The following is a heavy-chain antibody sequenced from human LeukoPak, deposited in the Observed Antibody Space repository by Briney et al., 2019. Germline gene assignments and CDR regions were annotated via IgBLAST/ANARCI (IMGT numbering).Heavy chain of an antibody. CDR2: IYYSGST. CDR1: GGSISRDGYY. V-gene: IGHV4-31*03. J-gene: IGHJ6*02. CDR3: ARDSRYCNSISCYGRPGYYGLDV. D-gene: IGHD2-2*01. Sequence: PSQTLSLTCTVSGGSISRDGYYWSWIRQHPGKGLEWIGYIYYSGSTYYNPSLKSRVTISVDTSKNQFSLKLSSVTAADTAVYYCARDSRYCNSISCYGRPGYYGLDVWGQGTTVTVSS.